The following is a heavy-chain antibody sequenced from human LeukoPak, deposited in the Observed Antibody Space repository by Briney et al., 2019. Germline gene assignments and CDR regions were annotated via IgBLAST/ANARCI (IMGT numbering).Heavy chain of an antibody. J-gene: IGHJ4*02. CDR3: GRFGYEAGVDL. D-gene: IGHD2-15*01. V-gene: IGHV3-7*01. CDR2: INPTGSET. CDR1: GFTFSSYW. Sequence: GGSLRLSCAASGFTFSSYWMHWVRQAPGKGLEFLANINPTGSETYYADPVKARFIISRDNAKNFLFLQMYSLRGDDTAVYSCGRFGYEAGVDLWGRGTLVTVSS.